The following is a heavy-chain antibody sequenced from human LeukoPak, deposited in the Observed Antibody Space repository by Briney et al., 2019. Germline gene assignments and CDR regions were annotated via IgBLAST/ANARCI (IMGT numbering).Heavy chain of an antibody. CDR1: GFTFSSYW. Sequence: GRSLRLSCAASGFTFSSYWMHWVRQAPGKGPMWVARIKSDGSTIYADSVQGRFTISRDNAKNTVYLQMNSLRVDDTAIYYCTRAITNFYGSVTYDWFDSWGQGTLVTVSS. CDR2: IKSDGST. CDR3: TRAITNFYGSVTYDWFDS. J-gene: IGHJ5*01. D-gene: IGHD3-10*01. V-gene: IGHV3-74*01.